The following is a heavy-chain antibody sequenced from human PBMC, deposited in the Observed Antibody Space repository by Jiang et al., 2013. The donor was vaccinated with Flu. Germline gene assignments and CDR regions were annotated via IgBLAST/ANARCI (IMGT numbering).Heavy chain of an antibody. D-gene: IGHD4-11*01. CDR3: VRVFHSNNFFGRTGRFEY. CDR2: IFPNDADT. V-gene: IGHV5-51*01. CDR1: GYRFANFW. J-gene: IGHJ1*01. Sequence: GAEVKKPGESLKISCQGSGYRFANFWIGWVRQTPGRGLEWLGVIFPNDADTRYSPSFQGQVTISADTSTSTVSLQWSSLKVSDTAVYYCVRVFHSNNFFGRTGRFEYWGQG.